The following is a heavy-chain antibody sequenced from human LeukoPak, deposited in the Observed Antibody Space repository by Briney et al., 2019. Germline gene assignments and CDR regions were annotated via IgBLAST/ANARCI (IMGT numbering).Heavy chain of an antibody. Sequence: GGSLRLSCAASGFAFSSYAMTWVRQAPGKGLEWISYISSSGSAIYYADSVKGRFTISRDNAKNSLYLQMNSLRAEDTAVYYCARDYNFDYWGQGTLVTVSS. CDR2: ISSSGSAI. CDR3: ARDYNFDY. V-gene: IGHV3-48*03. CDR1: GFAFSSYA. J-gene: IGHJ4*02.